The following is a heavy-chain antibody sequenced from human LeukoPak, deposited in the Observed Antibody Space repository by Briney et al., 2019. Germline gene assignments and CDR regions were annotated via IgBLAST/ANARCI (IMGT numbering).Heavy chain of an antibody. Sequence: SETLSLSCTVSGDSINSSDYYWAWIRQPPGEGLEWIGTIYYSGSTYYKSSLKSRLTISVDSSKNQFPLKMISVTAADTGVYYCARHGNWDPFDYWGQGALVTVSS. CDR3: ARHGNWDPFDY. CDR1: GDSINSSDYY. V-gene: IGHV4-39*01. D-gene: IGHD7-27*01. J-gene: IGHJ4*02. CDR2: IYYSGST.